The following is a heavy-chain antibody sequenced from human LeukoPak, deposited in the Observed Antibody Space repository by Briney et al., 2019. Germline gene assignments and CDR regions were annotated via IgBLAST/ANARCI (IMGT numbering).Heavy chain of an antibody. J-gene: IGHJ4*02. CDR1: GYSFSNYR. CDR3: ARLTLMTTMITPYDY. CDR2: IYPGDSDT. Sequence: GESLKISCKGSGYSFSNYRIGWVRQMPGKGLEWMGIIYPGDSDTRYSPSFQGQVTISTDKSISTAYLQWGSLKASDTAMYYCARLTLMTTMITPYDYWGQGTLVTVSS. V-gene: IGHV5-51*01. D-gene: IGHD4-23*01.